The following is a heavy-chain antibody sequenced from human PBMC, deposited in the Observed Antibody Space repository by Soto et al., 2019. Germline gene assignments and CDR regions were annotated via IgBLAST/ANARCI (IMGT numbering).Heavy chain of an antibody. D-gene: IGHD3-3*01. J-gene: IGHJ6*02. Sequence: QVQLVQSGAEVKKPGASVKVSCKASGYTFTSYGISWVRQAPGQGLEWMGWISAYNGNTNYAQKLQGRVTMTTDTTTSTAYKELRSLRSDDTAVYYCARDRHTPLTIFGVVIITGPISMDVWGQGTTVTVSS. CDR3: ARDRHTPLTIFGVVIITGPISMDV. CDR2: ISAYNGNT. V-gene: IGHV1-18*01. CDR1: GYTFTSYG.